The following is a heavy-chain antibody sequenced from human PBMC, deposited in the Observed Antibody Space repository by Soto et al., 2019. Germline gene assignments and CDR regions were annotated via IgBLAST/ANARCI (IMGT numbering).Heavy chain of an antibody. D-gene: IGHD3-16*01. V-gene: IGHV3-30*18. CDR1: GFNFSSYG. CDR3: AKESFIMTTLSNYMDV. CDR2: ISYDGSNK. Sequence: QVQLVESGGGVVQPGRSLRLSCAASGFNFSSYGMHWVRQAPGKGLEWVAVISYDGSNKYYADSVKGRFTISRDNSKNTLYLQMNSLRAEDTAVYYCAKESFIMTTLSNYMDVWGKGTTVTVSS. J-gene: IGHJ6*03.